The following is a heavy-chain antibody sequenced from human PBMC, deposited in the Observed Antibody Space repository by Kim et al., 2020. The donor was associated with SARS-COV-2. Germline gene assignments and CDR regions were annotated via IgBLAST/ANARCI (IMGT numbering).Heavy chain of an antibody. D-gene: IGHD6-19*01. CDR1: GFTFDDYA. V-gene: IGHV3-9*01. CDR2: ITWNSGSI. J-gene: IGHJ6*02. Sequence: GGSLRLSCAASGFTFDDYAMEWVRQAPAKGLEWVAGITWNSGSIGYADSVKGRFAISRDNAKNSLYLQMNSLRTEDTALYYCAGWSYYGMDVWGQGTTVTVSS. CDR3: AGWSYYGMDV.